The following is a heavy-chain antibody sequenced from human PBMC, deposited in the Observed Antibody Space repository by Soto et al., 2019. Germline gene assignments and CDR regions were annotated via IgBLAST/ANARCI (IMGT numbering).Heavy chain of an antibody. D-gene: IGHD6-19*01. J-gene: IGHJ4*02. CDR2: IYSDGSRT. Sequence: EVQLVESGGGLVQPGGSLRLSCAASGFTFGSSWMHWVRQAPGKGLVWVSRIYSDGSRTNYADSVQGRFTISRDNAKNTLYLQMNSLRAEDTALYYCARGPTGWYGYDYWGQGTLVTVSS. V-gene: IGHV3-74*01. CDR3: ARGPTGWYGYDY. CDR1: GFTFGSSW.